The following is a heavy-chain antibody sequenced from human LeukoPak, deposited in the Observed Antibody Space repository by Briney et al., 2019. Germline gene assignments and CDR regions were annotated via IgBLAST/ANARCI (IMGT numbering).Heavy chain of an antibody. CDR2: ISWNSGSI. CDR1: GFTFDDYA. V-gene: IGHV3-9*01. Sequence: PGGSLRLSCAASGFTFDDYAMQWVRQAPGKGLEWVSGISWNSGSIGYADSVKGRFTISRDNAKNSLYLQMNSLRAEDTAVYYCAREGLLMLYPRSFDYWGQGTLVTVSS. D-gene: IGHD2-8*01. CDR3: AREGLLMLYPRSFDY. J-gene: IGHJ4*02.